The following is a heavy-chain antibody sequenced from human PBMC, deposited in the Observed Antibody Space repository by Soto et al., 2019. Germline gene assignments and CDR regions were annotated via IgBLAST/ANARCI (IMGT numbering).Heavy chain of an antibody. CDR1: GYTFTTYY. V-gene: IGHV1-46*03. J-gene: IGHJ4*02. CDR3: VRDWGSSNPFGY. Sequence: QVQLVQSGAEVKKPGASVKISCEASGYTFTTYYMHWVRQAPGQGLEWMGMIDPSGGSASYAQKFQGRVTMTRDTSTSTVYMELSSLRSDDTAVYYCVRDWGSSNPFGYWGQGTLVTVSS. D-gene: IGHD6-6*01. CDR2: IDPSGGSA.